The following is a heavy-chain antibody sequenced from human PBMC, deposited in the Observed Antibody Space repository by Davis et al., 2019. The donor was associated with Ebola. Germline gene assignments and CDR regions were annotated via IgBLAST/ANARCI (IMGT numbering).Heavy chain of an antibody. CDR3: ARDSKDYDFWSGSVDQSFDY. J-gene: IGHJ4*02. CDR1: GYTFTSYG. D-gene: IGHD3-3*01. V-gene: IGHV1-18*01. CDR2: ISAYNGNT. Sequence: ASVKVSCKASGYTFTSYGISWVRQAPGQGLEWMGWISAYNGNTDYAQKLQGRVTMTTDTSTSTVYMELSSLRSEDTAVYYCARDSKDYDFWSGSVDQSFDYWGQGTLVTVSS.